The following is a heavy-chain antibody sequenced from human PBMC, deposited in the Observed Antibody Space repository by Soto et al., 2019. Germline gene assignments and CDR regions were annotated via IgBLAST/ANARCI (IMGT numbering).Heavy chain of an antibody. CDR1: GGSFSGYY. CDR2: INHSGST. D-gene: IGHD1-26*01. Sequence: SETLSLTCAVYGGSFSGYYWSWIRQPPGKGLEWIGEINHSGSTNYNPSLKSRVTISVDTSKNQFSLKLSSVTAADTAVYYCARLGVGALYYYYGMDVWGQGTTVTVS. V-gene: IGHV4-34*01. J-gene: IGHJ6*02. CDR3: ARLGVGALYYYYGMDV.